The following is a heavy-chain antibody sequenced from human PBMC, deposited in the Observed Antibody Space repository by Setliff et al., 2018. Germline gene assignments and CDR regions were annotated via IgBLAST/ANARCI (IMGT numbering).Heavy chain of an antibody. CDR3: ARDRGGASTRDH. CDR2: ISAYDGNT. Sequence: ASVKVSCKASGDSFSNYAISWVRQAPGQGLEWMAWISAYDGNTKYTLKLQGRVTLTTDTPTTTAYMDLRGLRSDDTAVYYCARDRGGASTRDHWGQGTLVTVSS. CDR1: GDSFSNYA. J-gene: IGHJ4*02. V-gene: IGHV1-18*01. D-gene: IGHD1-26*01.